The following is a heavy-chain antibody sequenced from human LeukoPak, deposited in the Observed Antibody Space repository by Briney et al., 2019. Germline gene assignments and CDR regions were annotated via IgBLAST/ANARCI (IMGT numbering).Heavy chain of an antibody. D-gene: IGHD2-15*01. CDR1: GFTFSSYA. J-gene: IGHJ4*02. CDR2: ISFDGSNK. V-gene: IGHV3-30*04. Sequence: GGSLRLSCAASGFTFSSYAMHWVRQAPGKGLEWVAVISFDGSNKYYADSVKGRFTISRDNSKNTLFLQMNSLRAEDTAVYYCAKDRREYCSGGSCYYNFDYWGQGTLVTVSS. CDR3: AKDRREYCSGGSCYYNFDY.